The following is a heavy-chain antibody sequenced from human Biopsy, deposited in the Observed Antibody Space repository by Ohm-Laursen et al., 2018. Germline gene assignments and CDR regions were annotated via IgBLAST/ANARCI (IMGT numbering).Heavy chain of an antibody. D-gene: IGHD5-18*01. V-gene: IGHV4-61*01. Sequence: TLSLTCTVSGASVSSGSYDWSWLRQPPGKGLEWIGNIYNDVSTKYNPSLRSRVTISADKSTNPFSLKLRAVTAADTAVYYCARGYAGLYEAFDFWGQGTVVTVAS. CDR2: IYNDVST. CDR1: GASVSSGSYD. CDR3: ARGYAGLYEAFDF. J-gene: IGHJ3*01.